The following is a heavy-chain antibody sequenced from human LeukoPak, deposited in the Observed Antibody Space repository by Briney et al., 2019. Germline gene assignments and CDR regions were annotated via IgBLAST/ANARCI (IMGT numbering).Heavy chain of an antibody. CDR1: RCIFTSYY. D-gene: IGHD6-19*01. J-gene: IGHJ4*02. V-gene: IGHV1-46*01. Sequence: GASVKVSCKEARCIFTSYYMHWVRQAPGQGLEWMGIINPSGGSTSYAQKFQGRVTMTRDTSTSTVYMELSSLRSEDTAVYYCARALTGYSSGWYRLLDYWGQGTLVTVSS. CDR2: INPSGGST. CDR3: ARALTGYSSGWYRLLDY.